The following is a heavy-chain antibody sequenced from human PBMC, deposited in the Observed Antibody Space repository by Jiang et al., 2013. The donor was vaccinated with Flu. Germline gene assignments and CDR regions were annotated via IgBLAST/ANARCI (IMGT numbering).Heavy chain of an antibody. CDR3: ARQSRDIVVLPTALRYGMDV. Sequence: GAEVKKPGESLKISCKGSGYRFMNYWIGWVRQMPGKGLEWMGIIYPADSDTRYSPSFRGQVTISADKSISTAYLQWSSLKASDTAMYYCARQSRDIVVLPTALRYGMDVWGQGPRSPSP. CDR1: GYRFMNYW. V-gene: IGHV5-51*01. D-gene: IGHD2-2*01. J-gene: IGHJ6*02. CDR2: IYPADSDT.